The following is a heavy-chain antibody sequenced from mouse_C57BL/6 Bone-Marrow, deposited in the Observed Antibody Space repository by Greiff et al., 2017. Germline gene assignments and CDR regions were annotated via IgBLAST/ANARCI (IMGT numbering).Heavy chain of an antibody. CDR1: GFTFSDYG. CDR2: ISSGSSTI. J-gene: IGHJ3*01. Sequence: VKVVESGGGLVKPGGSLKLSCAASGFTFSDYGMHWVRQAPEKGLEWVAYISSGSSTINYADTVKGRFTISRDKAKNTLFLQVTSLRSEDTAMYYCAMGEPFAYWGQGTLVTVSA. V-gene: IGHV5-17*01. CDR3: AMGEPFAY.